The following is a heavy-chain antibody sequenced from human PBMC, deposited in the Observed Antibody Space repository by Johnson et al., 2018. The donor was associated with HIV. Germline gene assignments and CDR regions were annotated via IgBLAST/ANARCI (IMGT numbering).Heavy chain of an antibody. V-gene: IGHV3-53*01. D-gene: IGHD2-21*01. J-gene: IGHJ3*02. Sequence: VQLVESGGGLIQPGGSLRLSCSVSGFTVNTNFMSWVRQAPGKGLEWVSVLYRGGSPYYADSVKGRFAVSRDNSNNTVYLQMNNLRAEDTALYYCTRGAAHCGGGCWGAFDIWGQGTVVIVSS. CDR2: LYRGGSP. CDR1: GFTVNTNF. CDR3: TRGAAHCGGGCWGAFDI.